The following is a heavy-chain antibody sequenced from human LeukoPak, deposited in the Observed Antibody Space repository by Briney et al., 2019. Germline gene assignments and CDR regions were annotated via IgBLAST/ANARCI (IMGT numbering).Heavy chain of an antibody. CDR3: ARADTDSYGYFPFVY. CDR2: ISSSGSTI. Sequence: GGSLRLSCAASSFTFSDYYMSWIRQAPGKGLEWVSYISSSGSTIYYADSVKGRFTISRDNAKNSLYLQMNSLRAEDTAVYYCARADTDSYGYFPFVYWGQRTLVTVSS. J-gene: IGHJ4*02. V-gene: IGHV3-11*04. D-gene: IGHD5-18*01. CDR1: SFTFSDYY.